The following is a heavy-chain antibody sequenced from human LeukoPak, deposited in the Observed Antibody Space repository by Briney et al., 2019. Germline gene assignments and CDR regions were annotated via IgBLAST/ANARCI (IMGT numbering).Heavy chain of an antibody. CDR3: ARGVSTIFGVVKGQKYGMDV. J-gene: IGHJ6*02. V-gene: IGHV4-34*01. Sequence: PSETLSLTCAVYGGSFSGYYWSWIRQPPGKGLEWIGEINHSGSTNYNPSLKSRVTISVDTSKNQFSLKLSSVTAADTAVYYCARGVSTIFGVVKGQKYGMDVWGQGTTVTVSS. CDR1: GGSFSGYY. CDR2: INHSGST. D-gene: IGHD3-3*01.